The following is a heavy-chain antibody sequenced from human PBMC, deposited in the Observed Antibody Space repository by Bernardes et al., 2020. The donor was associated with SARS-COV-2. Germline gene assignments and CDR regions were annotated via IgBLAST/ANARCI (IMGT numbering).Heavy chain of an antibody. J-gene: IGHJ4*02. Sequence: GGSLRLSCAASGFTFSSDAMIWVRRAPGMGLEWVSAITGSGGNTYFADSVKGRFTISRDNSKNTLYLQMNSLRADDTAVYYCAKAPRIAVAGWIDYWGQGALVTVSS. V-gene: IGHV3-23*01. D-gene: IGHD6-19*01. CDR1: GFTFSSDA. CDR3: AKAPRIAVAGWIDY. CDR2: ITGSGGNT.